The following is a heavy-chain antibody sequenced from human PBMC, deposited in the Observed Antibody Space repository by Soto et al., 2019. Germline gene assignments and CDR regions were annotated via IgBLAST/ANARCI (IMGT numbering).Heavy chain of an antibody. J-gene: IGHJ5*02. CDR3: SRANSSGWYEDWFDI. D-gene: IGHD6-19*01. CDR1: GFTFSSYW. CDR2: INSDGSST. V-gene: IGHV3-74*01. Sequence: GGSLRLSCAASGFTFSSYWMHWVRQAPGKGLVWVSRINSDGSSTSYADSVKGRFTISRDNAKNTLYLQMNSLRAEDADADYCSRANSSGWYEDWFDIWGQGTLVTVSS.